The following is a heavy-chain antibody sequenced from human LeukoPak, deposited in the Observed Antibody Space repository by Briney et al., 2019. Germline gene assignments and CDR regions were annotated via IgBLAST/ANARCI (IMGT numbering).Heavy chain of an antibody. D-gene: IGHD1-7*01. CDR1: GISFTNAW. J-gene: IGHJ6*02. CDR2: IKSRADGGTA. V-gene: IGHV3-15*07. CDR3: TTDKVAGTTYFYYGMDV. Sequence: EGSLRLSCAASGISFTNAWMNWVRQAPGKGLEWVGRIKSRADGGTARYAAPVKGRFIISRDDSRNMVYLEMNSLMTEDTAVYYCTTDKVAGTTYFYYGMDVWGQGTTVTVSS.